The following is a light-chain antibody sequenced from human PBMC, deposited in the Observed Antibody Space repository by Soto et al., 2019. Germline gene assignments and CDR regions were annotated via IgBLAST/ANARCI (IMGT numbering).Light chain of an antibody. CDR3: SSYTSRSTLYV. CDR2: EVT. V-gene: IGLV2-14*01. Sequence: QSVLTQPASVSGSPGQSITVSCTGTSSDIGGYNYVSWYQQHPGKAPKLMVYEVTNRPSGVSDRFSGSKFGNTASLTISGLQADDEGYYYCSSYTSRSTLYVFGTGTKLTVL. CDR1: SSDIGGYNY. J-gene: IGLJ1*01.